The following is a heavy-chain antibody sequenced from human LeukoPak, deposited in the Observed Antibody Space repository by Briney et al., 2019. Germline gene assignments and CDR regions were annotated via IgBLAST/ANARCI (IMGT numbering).Heavy chain of an antibody. J-gene: IGHJ4*02. CDR3: ASLKPGGGIVVVPAGREGFDY. V-gene: IGHV3-7*01. D-gene: IGHD2-2*01. Sequence: SGGSLRLSCAASGFIFTDYWMYWVRQAPGRGLAWVANIKEDGSEKNYVDSVKGRFTISRDNAKNSVYLQMNSLRVEDTAVYYCASLKPGGGIVVVPAGREGFDYWGQGTLVTVSS. CDR1: GFIFTDYW. CDR2: IKEDGSEK.